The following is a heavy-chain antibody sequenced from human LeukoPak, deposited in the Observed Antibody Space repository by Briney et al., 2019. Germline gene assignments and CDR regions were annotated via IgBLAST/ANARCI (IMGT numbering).Heavy chain of an antibody. CDR3: AREGYSYGQNWFDP. CDR1: XXXXXSXX. Sequence: LXXSCAAXXXXXXSXXMSWXRXAXGKXLXXVSVIYSGGSTYYADSVKGRFTISRDNSKNTLYLQMNSLRAEDTAVYYCAREGYSYGQNWFDPWGQGTLVTVSS. D-gene: IGHD5-18*01. CDR2: IYSGGST. J-gene: IGHJ5*02. V-gene: IGHV3-53*01.